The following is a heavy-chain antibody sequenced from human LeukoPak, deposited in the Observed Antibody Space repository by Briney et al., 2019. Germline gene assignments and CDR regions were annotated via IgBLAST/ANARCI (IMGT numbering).Heavy chain of an antibody. CDR1: GGSISTYY. D-gene: IGHD1-20*01. J-gene: IGHJ6*02. CDR3: ARQGAITARRTHYYAMDV. Sequence: SETLSLTCTVSGGSISTYYWNWIRQPPGKGLEWIGYIYHSGSTNYNPSLQSRVTVSVDTSKNQFSLKLNSVTAADTAIYYCARQGAITARRTHYYAMDVWGPGTTVTVSS. CDR2: IYHSGST. V-gene: IGHV4-59*08.